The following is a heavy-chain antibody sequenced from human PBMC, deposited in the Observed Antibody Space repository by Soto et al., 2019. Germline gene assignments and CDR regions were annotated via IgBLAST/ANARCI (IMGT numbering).Heavy chain of an antibody. CDR2: INHSGSS. CDR3: ARGEITLLGGMDV. J-gene: IGHJ6*02. D-gene: IGHD3-10*01. CDR1: GGSFRGYY. V-gene: IGHV4-34*01. Sequence: SETLSLTCTVSGGSFRGYYWGWVRQPPGKGLEWIGEINHSGSSNYHPSLKSRVTISVATSKNQFSLTVNSVTPADTAVYYCARGEITLLGGMDVWGQGTTVTVSS.